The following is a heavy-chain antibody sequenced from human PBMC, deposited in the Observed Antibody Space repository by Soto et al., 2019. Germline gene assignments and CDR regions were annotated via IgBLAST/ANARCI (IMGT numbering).Heavy chain of an antibody. D-gene: IGHD3-22*01. CDR1: AFTFSSYG. J-gene: IGHJ4*02. V-gene: IGHV3-33*01. Sequence: GSLRLSCAASAFTFSSYGMHWVRQAPGKGLEWVAVIWYDGSNKYYADSVKGRFTISRDNSKNTLYLQMNSLRAEDTAVYYCARADSSGYFDYWGQGTLVTVSS. CDR2: IWYDGSNK. CDR3: ARADSSGYFDY.